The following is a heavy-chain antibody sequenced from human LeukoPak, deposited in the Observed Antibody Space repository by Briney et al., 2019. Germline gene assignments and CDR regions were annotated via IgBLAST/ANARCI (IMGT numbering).Heavy chain of an antibody. V-gene: IGHV4-34*01. D-gene: IGHD6-6*01. CDR1: GGSFSGYY. Sequence: SETLSLTCAVYGGSFSGYYWSWIRQPPGKGLEWIGEIDHSGSTNYNPSLKSRVTISVDTSKNQFSLKLSSVTAADTAVYYCARHEYSSSWEDWFDPWGQGTLVTVSS. CDR3: ARHEYSSSWEDWFDP. CDR2: IDHSGST. J-gene: IGHJ5*02.